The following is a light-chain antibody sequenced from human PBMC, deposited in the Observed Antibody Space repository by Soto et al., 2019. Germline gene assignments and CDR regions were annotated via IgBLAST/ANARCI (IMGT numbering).Light chain of an antibody. CDR2: EVS. CDR3: SSYAGSNNLGV. CDR1: SSDVGGYNY. V-gene: IGLV2-8*01. J-gene: IGLJ3*02. Sequence: QSALTQPPSASGSPGQSVTISCTGTSSDVGGYNYVSWYQQHPGKAPKLMIYEVSKRPSGVPDRFSGSKSGNTASLTVSGLQPEDEADYYCSSYAGSNNLGVFGGGTQLTV.